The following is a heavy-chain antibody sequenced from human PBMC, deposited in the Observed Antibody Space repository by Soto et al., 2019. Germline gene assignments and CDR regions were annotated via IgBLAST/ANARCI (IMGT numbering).Heavy chain of an antibody. Sequence: ASVKVSCKSSGYTFTSYDISWVRQATGQGLEWMGWMNPNSGNTGYAQKFQGRVTMTRNTSISTAYMELSSLRSEDTAVYYCARVFRGGSSYYDFWSGYYRDDAFDIWGQGTMVTVSS. CDR3: ARVFRGGSSYYDFWSGYYRDDAFDI. D-gene: IGHD3-3*01. J-gene: IGHJ3*02. CDR2: MNPNSGNT. V-gene: IGHV1-8*01. CDR1: GYTFTSYD.